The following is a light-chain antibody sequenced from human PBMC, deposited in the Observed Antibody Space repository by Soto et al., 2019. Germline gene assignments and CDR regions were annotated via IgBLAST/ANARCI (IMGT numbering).Light chain of an antibody. CDR3: QQYYSYPPLT. J-gene: IGKJ4*01. CDR1: QGISSY. CDR2: AAS. V-gene: IGKV1-8*01. Sequence: AIRMTQSXSSXSASTGDRVTITCRASQGISSYLAWYQQKPGKAPKLLIYAASTLQSGVPSRFSGSGSGTDFTLTISCLQSEDFATYYCQQYYSYPPLTFGGGTKVEIK.